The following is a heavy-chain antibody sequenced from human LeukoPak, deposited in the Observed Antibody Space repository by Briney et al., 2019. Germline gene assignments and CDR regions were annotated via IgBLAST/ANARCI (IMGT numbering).Heavy chain of an antibody. CDR3: ARSSGYYSSLFYMHV. D-gene: IGHD3-22*01. CDR2: INPSGDPT. J-gene: IGHJ6*03. CDR1: GYTFTSYY. V-gene: IGHV1-46*01. Sequence: GASVKVSCKASGYTFTSYYMHWVRQAPGQGLEWVGIINPSGDPTTYAQKFQGRVTMTSDTSTSTVYMELSSLRSEDTAVYYCARSSGYYSSLFYMHVWGKGTTVTVSS.